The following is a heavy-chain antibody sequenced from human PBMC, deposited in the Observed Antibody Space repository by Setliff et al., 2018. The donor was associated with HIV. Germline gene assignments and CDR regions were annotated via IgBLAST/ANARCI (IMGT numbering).Heavy chain of an antibody. V-gene: IGHV3-33*06. CDR3: AKDVSDRFGVLSDPP. CDR1: GFTFSSYG. Sequence: GGSLRLSCAASGFTFSSYGMHWVRQAPGKGLKWVAVIWYDGSNKYYADSVKGRFTISRDNSEDTLFLQMDSLRAEDTAVYYCAKDVSDRFGVLSDPPGGQGTLVTVSS. J-gene: IGHJ4*02. CDR2: IWYDGSNK. D-gene: IGHD3-10*01.